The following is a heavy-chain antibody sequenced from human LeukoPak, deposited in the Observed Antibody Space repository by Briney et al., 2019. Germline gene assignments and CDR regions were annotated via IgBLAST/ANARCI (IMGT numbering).Heavy chain of an antibody. D-gene: IGHD3-22*01. CDR2: IYYSGST. CDR3: ARHPYYYDSSGYALDY. Sequence: SETLSLTCTVSGGSISSYYWSWIRQPPGKGLEWIGYIYYSGSTNYNPSLKSRVTISVDTSKYQFSLKLSSVTAADTAVYYCARHPYYYDSSGYALDYWGQGTLVTVSS. V-gene: IGHV4-59*01. J-gene: IGHJ4*02. CDR1: GGSISSYY.